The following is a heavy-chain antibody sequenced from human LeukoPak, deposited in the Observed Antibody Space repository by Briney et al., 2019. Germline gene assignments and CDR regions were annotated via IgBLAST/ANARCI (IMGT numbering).Heavy chain of an antibody. V-gene: IGHV3-53*01. Sequence: PGGSLRLSCAASGFTVSSNYMSWVRQAPGKGLEWVSVIYSGGSTYYADSVKGRFTISRDNSKNTLYLQMNGLRAEDTAVYFCAKGGGYSYGLNAFDIWGQGTMVTVSS. CDR3: AKGGGYSYGLNAFDI. CDR1: GFTVSSNY. D-gene: IGHD5-18*01. J-gene: IGHJ3*02. CDR2: IYSGGST.